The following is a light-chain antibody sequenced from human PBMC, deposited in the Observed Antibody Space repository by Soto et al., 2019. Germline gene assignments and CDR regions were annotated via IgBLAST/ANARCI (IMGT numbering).Light chain of an antibody. Sequence: EIVMTQSPATLSVSPGERATLSCRASQSVGSNLAWYQQKPGQAPRLLIYGSSTTATGIPARFSGSGSGTECTLNISSLQSEDFAVYYCQQYNSWPPYTFGQGTKLEI. CDR3: QQYNSWPPYT. J-gene: IGKJ2*01. CDR1: QSVGSN. CDR2: GSS. V-gene: IGKV3-15*01.